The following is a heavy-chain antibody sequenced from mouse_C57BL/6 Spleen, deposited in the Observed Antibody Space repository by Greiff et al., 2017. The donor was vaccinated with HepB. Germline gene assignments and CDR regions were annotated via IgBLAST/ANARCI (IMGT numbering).Heavy chain of an antibody. CDR1: GYTFTDYY. Sequence: EVQLQQSGPELVKPGASVKISCKASGYTFTDYYMNWVKQSHGKSLEWIGDINPNNGGTSYNQKFKGKATLTVDKSSSTAYMELRSLTSEDSAVYYCARLGSNCWYFDVWGTGTTVTVSS. CDR3: ARLGSNCWYFDV. J-gene: IGHJ1*03. V-gene: IGHV1-26*01. D-gene: IGHD2-5*01. CDR2: INPNNGGT.